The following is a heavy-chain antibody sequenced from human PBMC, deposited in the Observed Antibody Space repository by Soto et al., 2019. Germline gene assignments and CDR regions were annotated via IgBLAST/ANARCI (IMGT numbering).Heavy chain of an antibody. D-gene: IGHD3-10*01. V-gene: IGHV4-4*02. CDR3: ARLVYDTRLNYMYFDF. Sequence: SETLSLTCAVSGVSISSGNWWTWGRQSPQRGLEYIGEIFHDGTANYYPSFERRVAISVDTSKNQFSLKLTSVTAADTAIYFCARLVYDTRLNYMYFDFWGQGTLVTVSS. J-gene: IGHJ4*02. CDR2: IFHDGTA. CDR1: GVSISSGNW.